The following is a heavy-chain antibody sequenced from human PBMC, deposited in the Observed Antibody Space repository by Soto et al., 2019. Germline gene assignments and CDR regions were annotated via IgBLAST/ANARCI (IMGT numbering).Heavy chain of an antibody. Sequence: QLQVQESGSGLVKPSQTLSLTCADSGGSIRSGGYSWSWIRQPQGKGLEWIGYMYHSGSTYYNPSRKSRVTISIDRSKNQFSLKLGAVTAADTAVYYCASVPDYWGQGILVTVSS. CDR2: MYHSGST. CDR1: GGSIRSGGYS. D-gene: IGHD2-2*01. CDR3: ASVPDY. V-gene: IGHV4-30-2*01. J-gene: IGHJ4*02.